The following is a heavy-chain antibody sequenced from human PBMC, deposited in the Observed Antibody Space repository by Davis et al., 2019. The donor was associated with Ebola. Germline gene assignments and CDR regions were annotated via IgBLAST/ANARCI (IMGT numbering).Heavy chain of an antibody. V-gene: IGHV3-23*01. CDR2: ISDSGDST. Sequence: GGSLRLSCSASGFTFSTSAMSWVRQAPGKGLEWVSSISDSGDSTYYADSVKGRFAISRDNSKNTLHLQMNSLRVEDTAIYYCAKDTSNVWFDVWGQGTMVTVSS. CDR3: AKDTSNVWFDV. CDR1: GFTFSTSA. D-gene: IGHD6-19*01. J-gene: IGHJ3*01.